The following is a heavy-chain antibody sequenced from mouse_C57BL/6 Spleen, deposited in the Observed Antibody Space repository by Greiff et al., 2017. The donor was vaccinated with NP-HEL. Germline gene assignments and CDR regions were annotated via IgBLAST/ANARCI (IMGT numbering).Heavy chain of an antibody. V-gene: IGHV1-42*01. D-gene: IGHD1-1*01. CDR3: ARKEYYYGSSFPYFDY. J-gene: IGHJ2*01. CDR1: GYSFTGYY. Sequence: EVQLQQSGPELVKPGASVKISCKASGYSFTGYYMNWVKQSPEKSLEWIGEINPSTGGTTYNQKFKAKATLTVDKSSSTAYMQLKSLTSEDSAVYYCARKEYYYGSSFPYFDYWGQGTTLTVSS. CDR2: INPSTGGT.